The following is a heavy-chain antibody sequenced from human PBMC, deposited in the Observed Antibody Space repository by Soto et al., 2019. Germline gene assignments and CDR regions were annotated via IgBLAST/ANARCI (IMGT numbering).Heavy chain of an antibody. Sequence: GGSLRLSCAASGFTFSSYGMHWVRQAPGKGLEWVAVISYDGSNKYYADSVKGRFTISRDNSKNTLYLQMNSLRAEDTAVYYCAKETGGHSYGYYYYHGMDVWGQGTTVTVSS. CDR1: GFTFSSYG. CDR2: ISYDGSNK. J-gene: IGHJ6*02. D-gene: IGHD5-18*01. CDR3: AKETGGHSYGYYYYHGMDV. V-gene: IGHV3-30*18.